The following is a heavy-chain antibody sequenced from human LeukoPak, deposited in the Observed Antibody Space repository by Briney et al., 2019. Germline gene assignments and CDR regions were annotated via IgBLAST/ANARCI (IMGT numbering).Heavy chain of an antibody. Sequence: GGSLRLSCAASGFIFSDYWTYWVRQAPGKGLVWVSRISGDGSRTNYADSVKGRFTISRGNAKNTLYLQMNSLRVEDTAVYYCTVIVTGSWGQGTLVTVSS. CDR3: TVIVTGS. D-gene: IGHD2/OR15-2a*01. CDR2: ISGDGSRT. J-gene: IGHJ5*02. CDR1: GFIFSDYW. V-gene: IGHV3-74*01.